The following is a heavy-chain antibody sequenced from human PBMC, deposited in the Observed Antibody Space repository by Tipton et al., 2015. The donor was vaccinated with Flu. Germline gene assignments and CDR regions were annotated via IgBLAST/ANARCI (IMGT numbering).Heavy chain of an antibody. J-gene: IGHJ4*02. CDR2: ISAYNGNT. CDR3: ARHEWQRLALLDY. CDR1: GYTFTSHG. Sequence: QLVQSGAEVKKPGASVKVSCKASGYTFTSHGISWVRQAPGEGLEWIGWISAYNGNTNYAQNPQGRVTMTTDTSTNTAYMELRTLRSDDTAVYYCARHEWQRLALLDYWGQGTLVTVSS. V-gene: IGHV1-18*01. D-gene: IGHD1-26*01.